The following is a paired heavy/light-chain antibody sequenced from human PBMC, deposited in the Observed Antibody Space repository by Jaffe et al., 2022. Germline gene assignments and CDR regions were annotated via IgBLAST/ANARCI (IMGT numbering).Heavy chain of an antibody. Sequence: EVQLVESGGGLVKPGGSLRLSCAVSGFTFSSYFMNWVRQAPGRGLEWVSSISSGGSFIYYADSVKGRFTVSRDNAKNSLYLQMSSLRAEDTAVYYCARGSHCLGGSCDSEFWGQGTLVTVSS. V-gene: IGHV3-21*06. CDR2: ISSGGSFI. J-gene: IGHJ4*02. D-gene: IGHD2-15*01. CDR1: GFTFSSYF. CDR3: ARGSHCLGGSCDSEF.
Light chain of an antibody. CDR1: QSVSTNY. CDR2: GAS. Sequence: EIVLTQSPGTLSLSPGERATLSCRASQSVSTNYLAWYQQKPGQAPRLLIYGASSRATGIPDRFSGSGSGTDFTLTISRLEPEDFAVYYCQQYGSSPLTFGQGTRLEIK. CDR3: QQYGSSPLT. J-gene: IGKJ5*01. V-gene: IGKV3-20*01.